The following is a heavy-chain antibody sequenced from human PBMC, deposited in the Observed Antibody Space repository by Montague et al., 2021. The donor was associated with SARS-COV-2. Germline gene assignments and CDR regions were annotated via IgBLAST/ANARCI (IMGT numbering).Heavy chain of an antibody. CDR1: GGSLSGYY. D-gene: IGHD2-2*01. Sequence: SETLSLTCAVYGGSLSGYYWSWIRQPPGEGLEWIAEISHSGSTSYNPSLKSRVTISEDTSKNQFSLQLSSATAADTAVYYCVRVPYRLLFVPRYYGMDVWGQGTTVTVSS. V-gene: IGHV4-34*01. CDR3: VRVPYRLLFVPRYYGMDV. CDR2: ISHSGST. J-gene: IGHJ6*02.